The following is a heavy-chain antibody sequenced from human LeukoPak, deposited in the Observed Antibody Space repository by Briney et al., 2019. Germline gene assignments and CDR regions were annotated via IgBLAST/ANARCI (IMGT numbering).Heavy chain of an antibody. Sequence: GGSLRLSCAASGFXFSNYWMSWVRQAPGKGLEWVANIKQDGSEKYYVDSVKGRFTISRDNAKNSLSLQMNSLRVEDTAVYYCARGGFRGVIFDPWGQGTLVTVSS. V-gene: IGHV3-7*04. D-gene: IGHD3-16*02. J-gene: IGHJ5*02. CDR2: IKQDGSEK. CDR1: GFXFSNYW. CDR3: ARGGFRGVIFDP.